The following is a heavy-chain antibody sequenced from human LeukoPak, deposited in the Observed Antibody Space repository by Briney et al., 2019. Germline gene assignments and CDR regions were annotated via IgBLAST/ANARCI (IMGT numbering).Heavy chain of an antibody. CDR1: GFTFGDYA. J-gene: IGHJ5*02. V-gene: IGHV3-49*03. CDR3: TRDAVQLGLRPFDP. CDR2: FRTKAYGGTT. D-gene: IGHD1-7*01. Sequence: GGSLRLSCTASGFTFGDYAMSWFRQAPGKGLEWVGFFRTKAYGGTTEYAASVKGRFTISRDHSKSIAYLQMSSLKTEDTAVYYCTRDAVQLGLRPFDPWGQGTLVTVSS.